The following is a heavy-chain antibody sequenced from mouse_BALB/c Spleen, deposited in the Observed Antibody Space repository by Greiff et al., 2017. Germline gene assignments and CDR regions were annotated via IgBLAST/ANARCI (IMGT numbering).Heavy chain of an antibody. J-gene: IGHJ3*01. CDR3: ARSLYGTGFAY. CDR1: GYTFTDYY. Sequence: VQLQQSGPELVKPGASVKMSCKASGYTFTDYYMKWVKQSPGKSLEWIGDINPNNGDTFYNQKFKGKATLTVDKSSSTAYMQLNSLTSEDSAVYYCARSLYGTGFAYWGQGTLVTVSA. V-gene: IGHV1-26*01. CDR2: INPNNGDT. D-gene: IGHD1-2*01.